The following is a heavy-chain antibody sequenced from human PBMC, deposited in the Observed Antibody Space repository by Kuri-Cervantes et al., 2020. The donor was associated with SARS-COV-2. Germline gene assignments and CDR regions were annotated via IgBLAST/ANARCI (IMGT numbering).Heavy chain of an antibody. CDR2: IYYNGST. J-gene: IGHJ4*02. D-gene: IGHD2/OR15-2a*01. CDR3: ARGAID. CDR1: GVSVTTFGSY. V-gene: IGHV4-31*02. Sequence: SETLSLTCTLSGVSVTTFGSYWTWIRQPPGKGLEWVGYIYYNGSTYYNPSLRSRVIVSVDRSKNQFSLNLNSVTAADTALYYCARGAIDWGQGTLVTVSS.